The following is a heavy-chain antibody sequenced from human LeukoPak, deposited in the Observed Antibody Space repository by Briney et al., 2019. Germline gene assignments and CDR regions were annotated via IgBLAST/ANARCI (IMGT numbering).Heavy chain of an antibody. CDR3: ARDAGYSGYDWRDY. Sequence: KPGGSLRLSCAASGFTFSDYYMSWIRQAPGEGLEWVSYISSSSSTIYYADSVKGRFTISRDNAKNSLYLQMNSLRDEDTAVYYCARDAGYSGYDWRDYWGQGTLVTVSS. CDR1: GFTFSDYY. D-gene: IGHD5-12*01. V-gene: IGHV3-11*04. CDR2: ISSSSSTI. J-gene: IGHJ4*02.